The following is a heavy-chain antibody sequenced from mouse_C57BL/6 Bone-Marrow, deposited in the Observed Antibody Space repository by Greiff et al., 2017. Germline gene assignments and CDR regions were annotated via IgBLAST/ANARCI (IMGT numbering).Heavy chain of an antibody. D-gene: IGHD4-1*01. CDR1: GFTFSSYG. CDR3: AREGTGKAY. J-gene: IGHJ3*01. CDR2: ISSGGSYT. Sequence: EVMLVESGGDLVKPGGSLKLSCAASGFTFSSYGMSWVRQTPDKRLEWVATISSGGSYTYYPDSVKGRFTISRDNAKNTLYLQMSSRKSEDTAMYYCAREGTGKAYWGQGTLVTVSA. V-gene: IGHV5-6*01.